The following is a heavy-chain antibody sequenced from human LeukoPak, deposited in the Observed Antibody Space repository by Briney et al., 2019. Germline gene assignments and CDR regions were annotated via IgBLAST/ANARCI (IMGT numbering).Heavy chain of an antibody. Sequence: GGSVRLSCAASGLTFSDYYMSWIRQAPGKGLEWVSYISSSGSTIYYADSVKGRFTISRDNAKNSLYLQMNSLRAEDTAVYYCARSRQSLTTPDYWGQGTLVTVSS. CDR1: GLTFSDYY. CDR2: ISSSGSTI. CDR3: ARSRQSLTTPDY. D-gene: IGHD3-16*02. J-gene: IGHJ4*02. V-gene: IGHV3-11*04.